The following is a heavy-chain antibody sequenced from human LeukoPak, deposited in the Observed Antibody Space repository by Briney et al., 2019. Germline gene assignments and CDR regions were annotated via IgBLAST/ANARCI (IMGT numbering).Heavy chain of an antibody. D-gene: IGHD3-22*01. Sequence: ASVKVSCKASGYTFTGYYMHWVRQAPGQGLEWMGRINPNSGGTNYAQKFQGRVTMTRDTSISTAYMELSRLRSDDTAVYYCAKDLGSYYDGSGRLDAFDIWGQGTMVTVSS. CDR2: INPNSGGT. CDR3: AKDLGSYYDGSGRLDAFDI. CDR1: GYTFTGYY. V-gene: IGHV1-2*06. J-gene: IGHJ3*02.